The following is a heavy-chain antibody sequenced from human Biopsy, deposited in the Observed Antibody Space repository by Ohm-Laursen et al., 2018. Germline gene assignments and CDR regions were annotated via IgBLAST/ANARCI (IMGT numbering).Heavy chain of an antibody. V-gene: IGHV4-34*01. Sequence: PGTLSLTCGVYGGSFSGYYWNWIRQPPGKGLEWVGEINHSGSTNYNPSLKSRVTISVDTSTNQLSLNLISVTAADTAIYYCARGSGYFKLDVWGQGTTVTVSS. D-gene: IGHD5-12*01. CDR3: ARGSGYFKLDV. CDR2: INHSGST. CDR1: GGSFSGYY. J-gene: IGHJ6*02.